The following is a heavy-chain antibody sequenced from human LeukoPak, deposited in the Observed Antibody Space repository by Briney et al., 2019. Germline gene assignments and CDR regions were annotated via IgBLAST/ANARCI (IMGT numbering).Heavy chain of an antibody. V-gene: IGHV3-48*01. CDR2: ISSSSSTI. J-gene: IGHJ6*03. D-gene: IGHD3-9*01. CDR3: ARGQTSYDILTGYSVYMDV. CDR1: GFTFSSYS. Sequence: GGSLRLSCAASGFTFSSYSMNWVRQAPGKGLEWVSYISSSSSTIYYADSVKGRFTISRDNAKNSLYLQMNSLRAEDTAVYYCARGQTSYDILTGYSVYMDVWGKGTTVTVSS.